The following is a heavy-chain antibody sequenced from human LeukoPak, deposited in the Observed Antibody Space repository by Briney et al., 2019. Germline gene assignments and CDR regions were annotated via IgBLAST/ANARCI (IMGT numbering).Heavy chain of an antibody. CDR2: ITWNSGSM. Sequence: GGSLRLSCAASGFTFDNCAIHWVRQAPGKGLEWVSGITWNSGSMDYADSVKGRFTISRDNVKNSLYLQMNSLRADDTALYYCAKSGSYSMPYYFDYWGQGTLVTVSS. J-gene: IGHJ4*02. CDR1: GFTFDNCA. V-gene: IGHV3-9*01. D-gene: IGHD1-26*01. CDR3: AKSGSYSMPYYFDY.